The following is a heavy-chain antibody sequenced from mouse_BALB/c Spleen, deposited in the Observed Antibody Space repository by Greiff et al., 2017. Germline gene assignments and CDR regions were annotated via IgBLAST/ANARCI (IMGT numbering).Heavy chain of an antibody. V-gene: IGHV5-12-1*01. CDR3: ARQKTGTDY. D-gene: IGHD4-1*01. J-gene: IGHJ2*01. CDR1: GFAFSSYD. CDR2: ISSGGGST. Sequence: EVQLVESGGGLVKPGGSLKLSCAASGFAFSSYDMSWVRQTPEKRLEWVAYISSGGGSTYYPDTVKGRFTISRDNAKNTLYLQMSSLKSEDTAMYYCARQKTGTDYWGQGTTLTVSS.